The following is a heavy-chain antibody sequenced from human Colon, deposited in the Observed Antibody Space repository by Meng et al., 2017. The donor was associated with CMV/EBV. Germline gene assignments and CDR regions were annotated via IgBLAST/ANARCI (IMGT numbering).Heavy chain of an antibody. V-gene: IGHV3-9*01. Sequence: SLKISCAASGFTFYQHAMHWVRQAPGKGLEWVSGITWNGVTIGYADSVRGRFSLSRDNAKNSLYLQMNSLRAEDTAVYYCARDPGVGATSWGQGTLVTVSS. J-gene: IGHJ4*02. D-gene: IGHD1-26*01. CDR1: GFTFYQHA. CDR3: ARDPGVGATS. CDR2: ITWNGVTI.